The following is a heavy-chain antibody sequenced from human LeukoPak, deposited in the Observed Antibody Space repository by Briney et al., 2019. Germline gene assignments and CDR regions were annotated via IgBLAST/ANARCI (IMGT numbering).Heavy chain of an antibody. Sequence: ASVKVSCKASGYMFTSYGINWVRQAPGQGLEWMGWISSYDGNTNYAQRPQGRVTMTTDSSTSTAYMELRSLRSDDTAVYYCARGHRYCTNGVCYDYWGQGTLVTVSS. CDR3: ARGHRYCTNGVCYDY. CDR1: GYMFTSYG. J-gene: IGHJ4*02. D-gene: IGHD2-8*01. V-gene: IGHV1-18*01. CDR2: ISSYDGNT.